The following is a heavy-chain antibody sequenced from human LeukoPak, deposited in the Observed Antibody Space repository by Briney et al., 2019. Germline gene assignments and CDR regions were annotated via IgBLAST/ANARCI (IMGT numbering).Heavy chain of an antibody. D-gene: IGHD3-22*01. J-gene: IGHJ4*02. Sequence: SQTLSLTCTVSGGSISSSSYYWGWIRQPPGKGLEWIGSIYYSGSTYHNPSLKSRVTISVDTSKNQFSLKLSSVTAADTAVYYCASGGYYDSSGYYYPYWGQGTLVTVSS. V-gene: IGHV4-39*01. CDR1: GGSISSSSYY. CDR2: IYYSGST. CDR3: ASGGYYDSSGYYYPY.